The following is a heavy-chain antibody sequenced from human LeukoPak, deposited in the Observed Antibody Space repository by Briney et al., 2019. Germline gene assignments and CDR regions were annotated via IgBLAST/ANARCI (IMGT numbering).Heavy chain of an antibody. CDR2: LYYSGST. CDR3: ARVYYYDVLEFLAGAFDI. Sequence: SETLSLTCNVSGFSISSYYWTWIRQPPGKGLEWIGSLYYSGSTNYNPSPKSRVTISVDTSKNQFSLKLSSVTAADTAVYYCARVYYYDVLEFLAGAFDIWGQGTMVTVSS. V-gene: IGHV4-59*01. J-gene: IGHJ3*02. CDR1: GFSISSYY. D-gene: IGHD3-22*01.